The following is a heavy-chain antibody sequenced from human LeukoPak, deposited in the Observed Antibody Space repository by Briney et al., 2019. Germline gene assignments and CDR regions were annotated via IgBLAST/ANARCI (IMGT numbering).Heavy chain of an antibody. Sequence: PGGSLRLSCAVSGFTVSIDFMGWVRQTPGKGLQWLSLISAGGSTYYADSVKGRFIISRDTSKNALYLQMNSLRVEDTAVYYCAMGTYYDILGGAEYFQHWGQGTLVTVSS. CDR2: ISAGGST. CDR3: AMGTYYDILGGAEYFQH. V-gene: IGHV3-66*01. CDR1: GFTVSIDF. D-gene: IGHD3-9*01. J-gene: IGHJ1*01.